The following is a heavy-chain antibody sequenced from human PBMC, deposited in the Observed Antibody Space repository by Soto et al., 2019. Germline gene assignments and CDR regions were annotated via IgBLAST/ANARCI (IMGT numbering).Heavy chain of an antibody. CDR1: GGTFSSYT. CDR2: IIPILGIA. D-gene: IGHD3-10*01. CDR3: ATIPWFGELLSTLAFDY. V-gene: IGHV1-69*02. Sequence: ASVKVSCKASGGTFSSYTISWVRQAPGQGLEWMGRIIPILGIANYAQKFQGRVTITADKSTSTAYMELSSLRSEDTALYYCATIPWFGELLSTLAFDYWGQGTLVTVSS. J-gene: IGHJ4*02.